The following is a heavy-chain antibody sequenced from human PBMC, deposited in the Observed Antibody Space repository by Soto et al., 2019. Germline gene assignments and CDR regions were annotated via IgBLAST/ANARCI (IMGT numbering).Heavy chain of an antibody. CDR1: GFTFRSYA. CDR2: ISGSGGST. J-gene: IGHJ5*02. D-gene: IGHD3-3*01. CDR3: ASLEWLPEDTKFDT. Sequence: EVQLLVSGGGLVQPGGSLRLSCAASGFTFRSYAMSWVRQAPGKVLEWVSAISGSGGSTYYADSVKGRFTISRDNSKNTLYLQMNSLRAEDKAVYYCASLEWLPEDTKFDTWGQGTLVTVSS. V-gene: IGHV3-23*01.